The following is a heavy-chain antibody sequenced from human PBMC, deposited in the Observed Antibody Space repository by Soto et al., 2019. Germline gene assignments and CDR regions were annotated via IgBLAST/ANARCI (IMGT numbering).Heavy chain of an antibody. J-gene: IGHJ6*02. CDR2: IDRSGST. D-gene: IGHD1-1*01. V-gene: IGHV4-31*03. Sequence: HVQLQESGPGLVKPSQTLSLSCNVYGVSVSSGDYYWSWIRQHAGGGLEWIGYIDRSGSTYYKPSLRGRVLMSVDTSTNQIYLRLLSVTAADTAMYYCARDSGGNSENYYGLDVWGHGTTVIVSS. CDR1: GVSVSSGDYY. CDR3: ARDSGGNSENYYGLDV.